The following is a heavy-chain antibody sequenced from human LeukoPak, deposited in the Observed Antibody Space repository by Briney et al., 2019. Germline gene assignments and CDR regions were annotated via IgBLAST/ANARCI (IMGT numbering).Heavy chain of an antibody. D-gene: IGHD6-19*01. CDR3: AGARQWLVLDY. J-gene: IGHJ4*02. Sequence: PGGSLRLSCAASGFTVSSNSMSWVRQAPGKGLEWVSVIYSGGSTDYADSVKGRFTISRDNSKNTLYLQMNSLRAEDTAVYYCAGARQWLVLDYWGQGTPVTVSS. V-gene: IGHV3-66*01. CDR1: GFTVSSNS. CDR2: IYSGGST.